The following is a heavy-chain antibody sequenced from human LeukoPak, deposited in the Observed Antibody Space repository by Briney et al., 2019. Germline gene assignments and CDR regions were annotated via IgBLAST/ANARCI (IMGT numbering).Heavy chain of an antibody. CDR3: ARGSSSRFDP. J-gene: IGHJ5*02. CDR2: TYYSGST. D-gene: IGHD6-6*01. CDR1: GGSISSHY. Sequence: PSETLSLTCTVSGGSISSHYWSWIRQPPGKGLEWIGYTYYSGSTNYNPSLKSRVTISVDTSKNQFSLKLSSVTAADTAVYYCARGSSSRFDPWGQGTLVTVSS. V-gene: IGHV4-59*11.